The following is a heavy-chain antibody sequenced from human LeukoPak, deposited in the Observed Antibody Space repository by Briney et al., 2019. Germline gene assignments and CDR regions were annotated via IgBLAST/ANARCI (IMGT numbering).Heavy chain of an antibody. CDR2: ISSSSSYI. CDR3: ARERYYDFWSGSNTFDI. Sequence: PGGSLRLSCAGSGFTFSSYSMNWVRQAPGKGLEWVSSISSSSSYIYYADSVKGRFTISRDNAKNSLYLQMNSLRAEDTAVYYCARERYYDFWSGSNTFDIWGQGTMVTVSS. J-gene: IGHJ3*02. CDR1: GFTFSSYS. V-gene: IGHV3-21*01. D-gene: IGHD3-3*01.